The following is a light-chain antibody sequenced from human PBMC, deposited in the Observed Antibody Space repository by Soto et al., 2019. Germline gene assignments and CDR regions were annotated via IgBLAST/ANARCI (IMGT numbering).Light chain of an antibody. CDR1: NSDVGGHNY. J-gene: IGLJ3*02. Sequence: QSVLTQPRSVSGSPGQSVTISCTGTNSDVGGHNYVSWYQQYPGKAPKLMISGVSERPSGVPDRFSGSKSGNTASLTISGLQAEDEADYYCCSYVDTDTWVFGGGTKVTVL. V-gene: IGLV2-11*01. CDR2: GVS. CDR3: CSYVDTDTWV.